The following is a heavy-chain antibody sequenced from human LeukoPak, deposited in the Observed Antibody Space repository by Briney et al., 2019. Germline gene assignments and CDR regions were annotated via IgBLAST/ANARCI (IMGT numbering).Heavy chain of an antibody. CDR1: GFTFSSYA. CDR3: AKVAKYYYGSETYYFFEH. V-gene: IGHV3-48*01. CDR2: ISGSSSTI. Sequence: GRSLRLSCAASGFTFSSYAMHWVRQAPGKGLEWVSYISGSSSTIYYADSVKGRFTISRDNAKNSLYLQMNSLRVEDTAVYYCAKVAKYYYGSETYYFFEHWGQGTPVTASS. J-gene: IGHJ4*02. D-gene: IGHD3-10*01.